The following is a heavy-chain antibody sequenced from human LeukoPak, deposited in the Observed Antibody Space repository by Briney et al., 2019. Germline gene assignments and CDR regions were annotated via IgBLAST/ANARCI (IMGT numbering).Heavy chain of an antibody. D-gene: IGHD3-10*01. Sequence: GASVKVSCKASGYTFTGYYMHWVRQAPGQGLEWMGWINPNSGGTNYAQKFQGRVTMTRDTSISTAYMELSSLRSEDTAVYYCATWYGSGSFDYWGQGTLVTVSS. J-gene: IGHJ4*02. V-gene: IGHV1-2*02. CDR3: ATWYGSGSFDY. CDR2: INPNSGGT. CDR1: GYTFTGYY.